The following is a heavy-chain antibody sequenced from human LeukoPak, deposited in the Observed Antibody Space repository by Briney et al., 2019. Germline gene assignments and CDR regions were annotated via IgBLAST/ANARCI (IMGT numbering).Heavy chain of an antibody. D-gene: IGHD1-26*01. V-gene: IGHV4-30-2*01. CDR1: GGSISSGGYY. Sequence: PSQTLSLTCTVSGGSISSGGYYWSWIRQPPGKGLEWIGYIYHSGSTYYNPSLKSRVTISVDRSKNQFSLKLSSVTAADTAVYYCARWGIVGATSSGSAFDIWGQGTMVTVSS. CDR2: IYHSGST. J-gene: IGHJ3*02. CDR3: ARWGIVGATSSGSAFDI.